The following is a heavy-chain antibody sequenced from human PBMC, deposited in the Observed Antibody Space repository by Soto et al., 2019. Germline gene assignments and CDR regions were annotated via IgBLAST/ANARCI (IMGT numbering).Heavy chain of an antibody. V-gene: IGHV3-23*01. Sequence: PGGSLRLSCAASGLTFSSNAMSWVRQAPGKWLEWVSGISDSGGSTYYADSVKGRFTISRDNSKNTLYLQMNSLRAEDTAVYYCAKDESRVVVPDNWFDSWGQGXLVTVYS. CDR2: ISDSGGST. CDR1: GLTFSSNA. J-gene: IGHJ5*01. CDR3: AKDESRVVVPDNWFDS. D-gene: IGHD3-22*01.